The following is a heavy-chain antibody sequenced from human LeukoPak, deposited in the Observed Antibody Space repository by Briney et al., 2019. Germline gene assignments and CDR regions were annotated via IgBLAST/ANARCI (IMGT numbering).Heavy chain of an antibody. J-gene: IGHJ4*02. D-gene: IGHD1-1*01. CDR3: AATNGVNSELFDN. CDR1: GGSISSYY. Sequence: SETLSLTCTVSGGSISSYYWSWIRQPPGKGLEWIGYIYYSGSTNYNPSLKSRVTISVDTSKNQFSLKLSSVTAADTAVYYCAATNGVNSELFDNWGQGPLVTVSS. V-gene: IGHV4-59*08. CDR2: IYYSGST.